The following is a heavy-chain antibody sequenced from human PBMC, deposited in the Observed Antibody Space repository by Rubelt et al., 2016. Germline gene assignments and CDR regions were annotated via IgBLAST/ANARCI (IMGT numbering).Heavy chain of an antibody. CDR1: GFILSSYS. V-gene: IGHV3-48*04. CDR2: ISGSGKNI. Sequence: EVQLVESGGGLVQPGGSLRLSCAASGFILSSYSMDWVRQVPGKGLEWLSYISGSGKNIYYADSVKGRFTTPRDNAKNSLYLQMNILRADDTAVDYWARDSDYWGQGTLVTVSS. J-gene: IGHJ4*02. CDR3: ARDSDY.